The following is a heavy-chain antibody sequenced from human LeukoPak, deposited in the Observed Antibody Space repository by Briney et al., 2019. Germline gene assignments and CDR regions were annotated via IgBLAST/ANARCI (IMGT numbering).Heavy chain of an antibody. CDR1: GFPFNKYA. CDR2: ISYDGGKK. Sequence: PGRSLRLSCAASGFPFNKYAMHWVRQAPGKGLEWVGIISYDGGKKYYADYLKGRFAISRDNSKNTLYLQVNTLRLDDTAVYYCARVDVAGREGIDVWGQGTTVAVS. CDR3: ARVDVAGREGIDV. V-gene: IGHV3-30*09. D-gene: IGHD6-19*01. J-gene: IGHJ6*02.